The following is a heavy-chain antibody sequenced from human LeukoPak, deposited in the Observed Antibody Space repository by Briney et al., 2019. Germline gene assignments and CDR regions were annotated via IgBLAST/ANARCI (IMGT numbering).Heavy chain of an antibody. CDR2: IYTSGST. CDR3: ARAVGHQQLAFDY. CDR1: GGSISSSSYY. V-gene: IGHV4-61*02. Sequence: SETLSLTCTVSGGSISSSSYYWGWIRQPAGKGLEWIGRIYTSGSTNYNPSLKSRVTMSVDTSKNQFSLKLSSVTAADTAVYYCARAVGHQQLAFDYWGQGTLVAVSS. D-gene: IGHD6-13*01. J-gene: IGHJ4*02.